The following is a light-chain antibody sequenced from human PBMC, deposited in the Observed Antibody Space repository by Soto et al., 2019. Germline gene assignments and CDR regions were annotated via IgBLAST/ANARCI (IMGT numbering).Light chain of an antibody. CDR1: QNINSN. Sequence: IVMTQSPPTLSVSPGERATLSCRASQNINSNLAWYQQKPGQAPRPLMFRASIRATGFPARFSGSGSGTEFNITISSLQSEDSAVYYCQQYNNWPRATFGGGTKVDIK. J-gene: IGKJ4*01. CDR3: QQYNNWPRAT. V-gene: IGKV3-15*01. CDR2: RAS.